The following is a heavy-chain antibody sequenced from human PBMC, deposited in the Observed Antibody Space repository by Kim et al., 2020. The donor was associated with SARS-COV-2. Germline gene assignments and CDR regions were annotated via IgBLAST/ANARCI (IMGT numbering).Heavy chain of an antibody. V-gene: IGHV3-64D*09. Sequence: GGSLRLSCSASGFTFSDYAMHWVRQAPGKGLEYVSAIDNNGGGTYYADSVKGRFTISRDNSKNTLYLQMSSLRTEDTASYYCVKLGCSSTTCYGNYWGQGSVVTVSS. CDR3: VKLGCSSTTCYGNY. D-gene: IGHD2-2*01. J-gene: IGHJ4*02. CDR2: IDNNGGGT. CDR1: GFTFSDYA.